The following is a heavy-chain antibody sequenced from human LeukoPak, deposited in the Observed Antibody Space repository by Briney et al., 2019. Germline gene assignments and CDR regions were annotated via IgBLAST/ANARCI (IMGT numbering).Heavy chain of an antibody. Sequence: ASVKVSCKASGGTFSSYAISWVRQAPGQGLEWMGIINPSGGSTSYAQKFQGRVTMTRDTSTSTVYMELSSLRSEDTAVYYCARGSYGFGMDVWGQGTTVTVSS. J-gene: IGHJ6*02. CDR1: GGTFSSYA. D-gene: IGHD1-26*01. V-gene: IGHV1-46*01. CDR2: INPSGGST. CDR3: ARGSYGFGMDV.